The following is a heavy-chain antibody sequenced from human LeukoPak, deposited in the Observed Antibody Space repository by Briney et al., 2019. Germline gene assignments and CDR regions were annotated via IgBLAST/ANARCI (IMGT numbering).Heavy chain of an antibody. CDR2: TFYRSKWYN. V-gene: IGHV6-1*01. D-gene: IGHD2-15*01. J-gene: IGHJ4*02. Sequence: SQTLSLTCAISGDSVSSNTAAWNWIRQSPSSGLEWLGRTFYRSKWYNVFAVSFKLRIAFNPDTSKSHFSLHLTSVPRDDTAVYFCARDGWPAFAYGARGTLVTVS. CDR1: GDSVSSNTAA. CDR3: ARDGWPAFAY.